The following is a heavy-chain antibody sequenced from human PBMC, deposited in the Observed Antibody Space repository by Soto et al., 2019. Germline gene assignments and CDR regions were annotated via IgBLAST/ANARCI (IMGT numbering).Heavy chain of an antibody. Sequence: SETLSLTCTVSGGSISSYYWSWIRQPPGKGLEWIGYIYYSGSTNYNPSLKSRVTISVDTSKNQFSLKLSSVTAADTAVYYCARTFERPTYGSGSYYDPWGPFDYWGQGTLVTVSS. CDR1: GGSISSYY. CDR2: IYYSGST. V-gene: IGHV4-59*08. CDR3: ARTFERPTYGSGSYYDPWGPFDY. D-gene: IGHD3-10*01. J-gene: IGHJ4*02.